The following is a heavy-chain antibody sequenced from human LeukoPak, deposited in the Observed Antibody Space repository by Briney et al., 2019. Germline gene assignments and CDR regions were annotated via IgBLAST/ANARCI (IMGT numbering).Heavy chain of an antibody. D-gene: IGHD3-22*01. CDR3: ARDRVTMIVVPRDAFDI. V-gene: IGHV1-46*01. CDR1: GYTFTSYY. CDR2: INPSGGST. J-gene: IGHJ3*02. Sequence: ASVKVSCKASGYTFTSYYMHWVRQAPGQGLEWMGIINPSGGSTSYAQKFQGRVTMTRDTSTSTVYMELSSLRSEDTAVYYCARDRVTMIVVPRDAFDIWGQGTMATVSS.